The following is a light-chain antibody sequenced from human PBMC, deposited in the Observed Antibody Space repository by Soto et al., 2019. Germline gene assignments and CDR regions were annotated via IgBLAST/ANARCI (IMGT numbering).Light chain of an antibody. V-gene: IGLV1-44*01. J-gene: IGLJ2*01. CDR1: RSNSGSNS. CDR3: AAWDDSLNGVV. CDR2: STS. Sequence: QSVLTQPTSASGTPGQRVTISCSGSRSNSGSNSVNWYQQLPGTAPKLLIYSTSHRPSGVPDRFSGSKSVTSASLAISGLQSEDEADYYCAAWDDSLNGVVFGGGTKLTVL.